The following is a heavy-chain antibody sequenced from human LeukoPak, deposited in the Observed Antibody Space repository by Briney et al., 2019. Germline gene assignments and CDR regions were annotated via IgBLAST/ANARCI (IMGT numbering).Heavy chain of an antibody. CDR3: ARELYTYYLDY. CDR1: GFIFSNYG. Sequence: GGSLRLSCVASGFIFSNYGLRWVRQAPGKGLEWVAVIWYDGSKKVFADSVKGRFTISRDNSKNTLYLQMTSLRAEDTAIYYCARELYTYYLDYWGQGTLVTVSS. CDR2: IWYDGSKK. J-gene: IGHJ4*02. D-gene: IGHD3-10*01. V-gene: IGHV3-33*01.